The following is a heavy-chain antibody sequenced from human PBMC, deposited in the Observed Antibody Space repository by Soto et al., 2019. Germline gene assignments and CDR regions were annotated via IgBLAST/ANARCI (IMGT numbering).Heavy chain of an antibody. Sequence: GESLKISCKGSGYSFTSYWIGWVRQMPGKGLEWIGIIYPGDSDTRYSPSFQGQVTISADKSISTAYLQWSSLKASDTAMYYCARQTPYYDFWSGYYTGGGWFDPWGQGTLVTVSS. D-gene: IGHD3-3*01. CDR3: ARQTPYYDFWSGYYTGGGWFDP. CDR2: IYPGDSDT. CDR1: GYSFTSYW. V-gene: IGHV5-51*01. J-gene: IGHJ5*02.